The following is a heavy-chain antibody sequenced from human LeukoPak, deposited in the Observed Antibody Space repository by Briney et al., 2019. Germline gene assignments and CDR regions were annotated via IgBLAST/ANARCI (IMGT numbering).Heavy chain of an antibody. D-gene: IGHD4-17*01. CDR2: IIPIIGTA. CDR3: ARDYLEYGDYGHGT. Sequence: SVKVSCKASGGTFSSYAISWVRQVPGQGLEWMGGIIPIIGTANNAQKFQGRVTITADKSTSTAYMELSSLRSEDTAVYYCARDYLEYGDYGHGTWGQGTLVTVSS. V-gene: IGHV1-69*06. CDR1: GGTFSSYA. J-gene: IGHJ5*02.